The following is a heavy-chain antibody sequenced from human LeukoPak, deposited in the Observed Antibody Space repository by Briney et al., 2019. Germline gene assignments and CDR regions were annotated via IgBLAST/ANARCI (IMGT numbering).Heavy chain of an antibody. CDR3: ARESVGSSGWYGFVSVFDY. CDR1: GGSISSYY. D-gene: IGHD6-19*01. CDR2: IYTSGST. Sequence: SETLSLTCTVSGGSISSYYWSWIRQPAGKGLEWIGRIYTSGSTNYNPSLKSRVTMSVDTSKNRFSLKLSSVTAADTAVYYCARESVGSSGWYGFVSVFDYWGQGTLVTVSS. V-gene: IGHV4-4*07. J-gene: IGHJ4*02.